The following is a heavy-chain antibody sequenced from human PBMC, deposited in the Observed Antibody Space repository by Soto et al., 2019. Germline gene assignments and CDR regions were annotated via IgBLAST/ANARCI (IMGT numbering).Heavy chain of an antibody. V-gene: IGHV4-59*01. CDR3: AREFPGFYDRSGYFGPIDY. Sequence: AETLSLTCSVSGGSISSYYWSWIRQPPGKGLEWIGYIHNSGSTNYNPSLKSRVTISVDTSKNQFSLKLSSVTAADTAVYYCAREFPGFYDRSGYFGPIDYWGQGTLVTVSS. CDR2: IHNSGST. CDR1: GGSISSYY. J-gene: IGHJ4*02. D-gene: IGHD3-22*01.